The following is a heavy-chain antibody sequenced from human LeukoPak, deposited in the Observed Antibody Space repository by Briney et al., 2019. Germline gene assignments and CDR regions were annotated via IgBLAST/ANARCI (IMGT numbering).Heavy chain of an antibody. Sequence: GRSLRLSCTASGFTFGDYAMSWVRQAPGKGLEWVGFIRSKAYGGTTEYAASVKGRFTISRDDSKSIAYLQMNSLKTEDTAVYYCTSSNDALLWFGELLRPSYYWGQGTLVTVSS. CDR1: GFTFGDYA. CDR3: TSSNDALLWFGELLRPSYY. V-gene: IGHV3-49*04. J-gene: IGHJ4*02. D-gene: IGHD3-10*01. CDR2: IRSKAYGGTT.